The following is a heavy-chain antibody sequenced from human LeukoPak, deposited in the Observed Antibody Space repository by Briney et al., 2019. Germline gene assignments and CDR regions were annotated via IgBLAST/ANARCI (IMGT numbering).Heavy chain of an antibody. V-gene: IGHV3-30*04. CDR1: GFTFSSYA. CDR2: ISYDGSNK. CDR3: ARAGDDYYYYYMDV. D-gene: IGHD7-27*01. Sequence: GGSLRLSCAASGFTFSSYAMHWVRQAPGKGLEWVAVISYDGSNKNYADSVKGRFTISRDNSKNTLYLQMNSLRAEDTAVYYCARAGDDYYYYYMDVWGKGTTVTVSS. J-gene: IGHJ6*03.